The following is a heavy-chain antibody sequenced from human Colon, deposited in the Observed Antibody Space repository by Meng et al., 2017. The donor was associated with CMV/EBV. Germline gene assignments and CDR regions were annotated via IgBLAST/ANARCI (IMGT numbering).Heavy chain of an antibody. V-gene: IGHV3-74*01. J-gene: IGHJ4*02. CDR1: ELTTSSYW. CDR2: IRSDASSI. Sequence: VECGGGLVQPGWSLRLSCEVSELTTSSYWVDWVRQVPGKGPLGVSRIRSDASSINYADSVKGRFTISRDNAKNAVHLQMNNLRDEDTALYYCIVMPPGYWGQGTLVTVSS. CDR3: IVMPPGY. D-gene: IGHD1-26*01.